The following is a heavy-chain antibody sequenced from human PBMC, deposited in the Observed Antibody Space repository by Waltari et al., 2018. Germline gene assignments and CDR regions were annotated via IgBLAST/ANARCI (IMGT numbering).Heavy chain of an antibody. J-gene: IGHJ4*02. D-gene: IGHD3-22*01. CDR2: ISSDGGAI. CDR3: ARATYYYSGGYWDY. V-gene: IGHV3-48*03. CDR1: GFTFRNYE. Sequence: EVQLVESGGGLVQPGGSLRLSCVASGFTFRNYEVNWVRQAPWKGLEWVSDISSDGGAIHYADSVKGRFTISRDNAKSSLYLHMSSLRAEDTAVYYCARATYYYSGGYWDYWGQGTLVTVSS.